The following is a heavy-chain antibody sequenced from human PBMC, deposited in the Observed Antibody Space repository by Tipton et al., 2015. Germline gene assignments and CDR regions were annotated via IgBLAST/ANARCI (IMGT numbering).Heavy chain of an antibody. V-gene: IGHV4-31*03. CDR3: ARGYSRGGIDP. D-gene: IGHD1-26*01. Sequence: TLSLTCTVSGVSVSSASYYWTWIRQRPGKGLEWIGYIYYSGSTYYNPSLKSRLLISEDMSKNQFSLRLSSVTAADTAVYYCARGYSRGGIDPWGQGTLVTVSS. J-gene: IGHJ5*02. CDR2: IYYSGST. CDR1: GVSVSSASYY.